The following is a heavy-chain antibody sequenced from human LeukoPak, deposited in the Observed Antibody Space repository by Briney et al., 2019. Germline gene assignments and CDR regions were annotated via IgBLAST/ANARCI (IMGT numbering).Heavy chain of an antibody. CDR2: FDPEDGET. CDR1: GYTLTELS. D-gene: IGHD3-10*01. J-gene: IGHJ5*02. CDR3: ATSLVLLWFGEFRGFDP. Sequence: ASVKVSCKVSGYTLTELSMHWVRQAPGKGLEWMGGFDPEDGETIYAQKFQGRVTLTEDTSTDTAYMELSSLRSEDTAVYYCATSLVLLWFGEFRGFDPWGQGTLVTVSS. V-gene: IGHV1-24*01.